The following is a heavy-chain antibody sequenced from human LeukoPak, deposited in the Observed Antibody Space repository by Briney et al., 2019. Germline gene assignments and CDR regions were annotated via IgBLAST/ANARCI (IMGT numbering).Heavy chain of an antibody. CDR1: GFTFSNAW. J-gene: IGHJ4*02. D-gene: IGHD3-10*01. CDR3: AREIHGSGTYYPFDN. Sequence: GGSLRLSCAASGFTFSNAWMNWVRQAPGKGLEWVSSISSSTNYIYYADSVKGRFTISRDNAKKSLYLQMNSLRAEDTAVYYCAREIHGSGTYYPFDNWGQGTLVTVSS. V-gene: IGHV3-21*01. CDR2: ISSSTNYI.